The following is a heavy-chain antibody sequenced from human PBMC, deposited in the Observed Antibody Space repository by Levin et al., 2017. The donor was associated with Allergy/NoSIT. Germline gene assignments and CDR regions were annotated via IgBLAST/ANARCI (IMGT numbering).Heavy chain of an antibody. J-gene: IGHJ4*02. V-gene: IGHV4-30-4*01. CDR2: IYYSGST. D-gene: IGHD3-10*01. CDR1: GGSISSGDYY. Sequence: SQTLSLTCTVSGGSISSGDYYWSWIRQPPGKGLEWIGYIYYSGSTYYNPSLKSRVTISVDTPKNQFSLKLSSVTAADTAVYYWASTALQDYYGSGSYNPPDYWGQGTLVTVSS. CDR3: ASTALQDYYGSGSYNPPDY.